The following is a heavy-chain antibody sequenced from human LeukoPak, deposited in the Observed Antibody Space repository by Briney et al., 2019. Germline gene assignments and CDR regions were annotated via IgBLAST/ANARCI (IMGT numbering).Heavy chain of an antibody. CDR3: ARGPNSPYDILTGPFDY. Sequence: PSETLSLTCAVYGGSFSGYYWSWIRQPPGKGLEWIGEINHSGSTNYNPSLKTRVTISVDTPKNQFSLKLSSVTAADTAVYYCARGPNSPYDILTGPFDYWGQGTLVTVSS. V-gene: IGHV4-34*01. CDR1: GGSFSGYY. J-gene: IGHJ4*02. CDR2: INHSGST. D-gene: IGHD3-9*01.